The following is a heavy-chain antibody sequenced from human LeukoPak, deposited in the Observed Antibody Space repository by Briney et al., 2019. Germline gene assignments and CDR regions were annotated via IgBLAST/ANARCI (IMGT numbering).Heavy chain of an antibody. J-gene: IGHJ5*02. D-gene: IGHD3-10*01. CDR2: ISAYNGNT. Sequence: VASVKVSCKASGYTFTSYGISWVRQAPGQGLEWMGWISAYNGNTNYAQKLQGRVTMITDTSTSTAYMELRSLRSDDTAVYYCARAHYGSGSYYDWFDPWGQGTLVTVSS. V-gene: IGHV1-18*04. CDR3: ARAHYGSGSYYDWFDP. CDR1: GYTFTSYG.